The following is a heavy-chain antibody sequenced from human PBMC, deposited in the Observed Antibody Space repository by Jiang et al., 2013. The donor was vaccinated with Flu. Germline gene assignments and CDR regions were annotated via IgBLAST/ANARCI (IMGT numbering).Heavy chain of an antibody. CDR2: IYYSGST. J-gene: IGHJ1*01. CDR3: ARLGSLYYYDDGES. V-gene: IGHV4-59*08. CDR1: GGSISSYY. D-gene: IGHD3-22*01. Sequence: ETLSLTCTVSGGSISSYYWSWIRQPPGKGLEWIGYIYYSGSTNYNPSLKSRVTISVDTSKNQFSLKLSSVTAADTAVYYCARLGSLYYYDDGESWGQGTLVTVSS.